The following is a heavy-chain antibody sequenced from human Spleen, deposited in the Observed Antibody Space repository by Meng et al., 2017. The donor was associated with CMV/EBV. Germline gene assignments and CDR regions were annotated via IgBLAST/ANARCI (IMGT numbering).Heavy chain of an antibody. Sequence: GGSLRLSCAASGFTFSNAWMSWVRQAPGKGLEWVGRIKSKTDGGTTDYAAPVKGRFTISRDDSKNTLYLQMNSLRAEDTAVYYCARVYSEEWYFDLWGRGTLVTVSS. CDR2: IKSKTDGGTT. CDR1: GFTFSNAW. CDR3: ARVYSEEWYFDL. J-gene: IGHJ2*01. V-gene: IGHV3-15*01. D-gene: IGHD1-26*01.